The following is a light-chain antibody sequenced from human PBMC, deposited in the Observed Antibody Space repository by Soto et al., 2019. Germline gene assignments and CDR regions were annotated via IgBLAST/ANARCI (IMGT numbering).Light chain of an antibody. Sequence: EIVLTQSPGTLSLSPGERATLSCRASQSVSSNYLAWYQRKPGQAPRLLIYGASSRATDIPARFSGSGSGTDFTLTITRLEPEDFSVYFWQQYGSSPPTFGQGTKVEIK. CDR3: QQYGSSPPT. CDR1: QSVSSNY. V-gene: IGKV3-20*01. J-gene: IGKJ1*01. CDR2: GAS.